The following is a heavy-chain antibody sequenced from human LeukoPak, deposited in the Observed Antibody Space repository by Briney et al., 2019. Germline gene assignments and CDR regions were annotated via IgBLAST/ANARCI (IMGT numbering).Heavy chain of an antibody. Sequence: SETLSLTCAVYGGSFSGYYWSWIRQPPGKGLEWIGEINHSGSTNYNPSLKSRVTISVDTSKNQFSLKLSSVTAADTAVYYCARADYGDYDTYYFDYWAREPWSPSPQ. CDR2: INHSGST. V-gene: IGHV4-34*01. J-gene: IGHJ4*02. CDR1: GGSFSGYY. CDR3: ARADYGDYDTYYFDY. D-gene: IGHD4-17*01.